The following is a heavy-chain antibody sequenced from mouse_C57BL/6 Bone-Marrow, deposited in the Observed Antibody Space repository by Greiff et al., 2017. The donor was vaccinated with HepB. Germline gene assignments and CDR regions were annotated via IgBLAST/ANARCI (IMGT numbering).Heavy chain of an antibody. J-gene: IGHJ4*01. CDR3: AIGLLTRADAMDY. CDR1: GYTFTSYW. V-gene: IGHV1-74*01. Sequence: QVQLKQPGAELVKPGASVKVSCKASGYTFTSYWMHWVKQRPGQGLEWIGRIHPSDSDTNYNQKFKGKATLTVDKSSSTAYMQLSSLTSEDSAVYYCAIGLLTRADAMDYWGQGTSVTVSS. D-gene: IGHD3-1*01. CDR2: IHPSDSDT.